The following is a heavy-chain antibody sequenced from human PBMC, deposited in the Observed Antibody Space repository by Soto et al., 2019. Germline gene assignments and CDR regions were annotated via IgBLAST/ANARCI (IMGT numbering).Heavy chain of an antibody. V-gene: IGHV3-23*01. D-gene: IGHD3-10*01. CDR2: IGASGAGT. Sequence: GESLKISCAASGFTFSSYAMSWVRQAPGKGLEWVSAIGASGAGTYYAEYVKGRFTVFRDNAKNSLYLQMDSLRAEDTAVYYCARDSGYGSGNSVNHYLDCWGRGTLVTVSS. CDR3: ARDSGYGSGNSVNHYLDC. J-gene: IGHJ4*01. CDR1: GFTFSSYA.